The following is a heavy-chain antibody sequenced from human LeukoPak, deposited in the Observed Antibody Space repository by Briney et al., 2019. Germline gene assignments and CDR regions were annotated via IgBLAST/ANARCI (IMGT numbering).Heavy chain of an antibody. Sequence: GGSLRLSCAASGFTFDDYGMSWVRQAPGKGLEWVSGINWNGGSTGYADSVKGRFTISRNNAKNSPYLQMNSLRAEDTALYYCARDLYYYDSSGSYFDYWGQGTLVTVSS. CDR2: INWNGGST. V-gene: IGHV3-20*04. CDR1: GFTFDDYG. D-gene: IGHD3-22*01. J-gene: IGHJ4*02. CDR3: ARDLYYYDSSGSYFDY.